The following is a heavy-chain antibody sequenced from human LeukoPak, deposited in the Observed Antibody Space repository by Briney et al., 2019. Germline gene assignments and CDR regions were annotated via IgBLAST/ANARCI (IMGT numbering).Heavy chain of an antibody. D-gene: IGHD3-9*01. J-gene: IGHJ6*03. CDR1: GGTFSSHA. CDR2: IIPIFGTA. V-gene: IGHV1-69*05. Sequence: SVKVSCKASGGTFSSHAISWVRQAPGQGLEWMGRIIPIFGTANYAQKFQGRVTITTDESTSTAYMELSSLRSEDTAVYYCARNYDILTGYHRGYYMDVWGKGTTVTVSS. CDR3: ARNYDILTGYHRGYYMDV.